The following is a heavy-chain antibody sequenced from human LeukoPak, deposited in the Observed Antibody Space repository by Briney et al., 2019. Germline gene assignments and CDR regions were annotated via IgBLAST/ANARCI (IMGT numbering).Heavy chain of an antibody. CDR3: ARGRDGSYY. J-gene: IGHJ4*02. Sequence: SETLSLTCTVSGGSISTITYYWGWIRQPPGKGLEWVGHMYYRGNTFYNPSLKSRVTISVDTSKNQFSLKLSSVTAADTAVYYCARGRDGSYYWGQGTLVTVSS. CDR2: MYYRGNT. CDR1: GGSISTITYY. V-gene: IGHV4-39*07. D-gene: IGHD5-24*01.